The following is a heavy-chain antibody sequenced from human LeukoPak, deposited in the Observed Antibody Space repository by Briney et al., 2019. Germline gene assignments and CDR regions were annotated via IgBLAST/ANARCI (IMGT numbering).Heavy chain of an antibody. CDR3: AKYSSTSGYPNNIDF. J-gene: IGHJ4*02. Sequence: QTGGSLRLSCAASGFTFRNYAMSWVRQAPGKGLEWVSAISGSGGNSYYADSVKGRFTISRDNSKNTVYLRMNSLRDEDTAVYYCAKYSSTSGYPNNIDFWGQGTLVTVSS. CDR1: GFTFRNYA. V-gene: IGHV3-23*01. CDR2: ISGSGGNS. D-gene: IGHD3-22*01.